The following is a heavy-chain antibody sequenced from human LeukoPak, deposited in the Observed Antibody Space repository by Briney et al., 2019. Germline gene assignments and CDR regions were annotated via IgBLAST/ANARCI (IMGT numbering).Heavy chain of an antibody. CDR2: IHYSGST. D-gene: IGHD2-15*01. V-gene: IGHV4-39*07. J-gene: IGHJ6*03. Sequence: SETLSLTCTVSGGSISSSSYYWGWIRQPPGKGLEWTGSIHYSGSTNYNPSLKSRVTISVDTSKNQFSLKLSSVTAADTAVYYCARGYCSGGSCYSYYYYNYMDVWGKGTTVTVSS. CDR3: ARGYCSGGSCYSYYYYNYMDV. CDR1: GGSISSSSYY.